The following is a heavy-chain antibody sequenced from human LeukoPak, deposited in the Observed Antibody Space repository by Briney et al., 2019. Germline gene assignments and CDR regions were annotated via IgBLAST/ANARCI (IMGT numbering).Heavy chain of an antibody. V-gene: IGHV1-18*01. CDR1: GYRFTNYG. Sequence: ASVTVSCKTSGYRFTNYGVNWVRQAPGQGLEWMGWTSAYKGDTKYVQKFQGRLTITTDTSTSTAYLDGRSLRSEDTAVYYGGRDLFGGQKNNWLAPGGRGTRVPVSS. D-gene: IGHD3-10*02. J-gene: IGHJ5*02. CDR2: TSAYKGDT. CDR3: GRDLFGGQKNNWLAP.